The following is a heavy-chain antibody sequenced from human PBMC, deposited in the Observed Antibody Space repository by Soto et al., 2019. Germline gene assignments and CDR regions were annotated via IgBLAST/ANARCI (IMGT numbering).Heavy chain of an antibody. CDR2: IYYSGST. CDR3: ARNVLMVYAIAFDI. J-gene: IGHJ3*02. V-gene: IGHV4-39*01. D-gene: IGHD2-8*01. Sequence: SETLSLTCTVSGGSISSSSYYWGWIRQPPGKGLEWIGIIYYSGSTYYNPSLKSRVTISVDTSKNQFSLKMSSVTAADTAVYYCARNVLMVYAIAFDIWGQGTMVTVSS. CDR1: GGSISSSSYY.